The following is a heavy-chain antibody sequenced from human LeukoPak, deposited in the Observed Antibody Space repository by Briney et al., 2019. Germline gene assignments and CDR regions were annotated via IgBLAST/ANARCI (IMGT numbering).Heavy chain of an antibody. J-gene: IGHJ5*02. CDR1: GGSFSGYY. CDR3: ARVHQLVWTNWFDP. Sequence: SETLSLTCAVYGGSFSGYYWSWIRQPPGKGLEWIGEINHSGSTNYNPSLKSRVTISVDTSKNQFSLKLRSVTAADTAVYYCARVHQLVWTNWFDPWGQGTLVTVSS. D-gene: IGHD3/OR15-3a*01. CDR2: INHSGST. V-gene: IGHV4-34*01.